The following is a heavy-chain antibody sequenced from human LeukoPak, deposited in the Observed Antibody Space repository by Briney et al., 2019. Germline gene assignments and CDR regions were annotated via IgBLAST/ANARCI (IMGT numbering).Heavy chain of an antibody. CDR2: IYPDDSDI. D-gene: IGHD6-13*01. CDR3: ARHLSSNWYNEKVFDF. Sequence: GESLKISCKGSGYRFSNYWIGWVRQVPGKGLEWMGIIYPDDSDIRYSPSFQGQVAISAGKSINTAYLQWSSLKASDTAVYYCARHLSSNWYNEKVFDFWGQGTLVTVTS. CDR1: GYRFSNYW. J-gene: IGHJ4*02. V-gene: IGHV5-51*01.